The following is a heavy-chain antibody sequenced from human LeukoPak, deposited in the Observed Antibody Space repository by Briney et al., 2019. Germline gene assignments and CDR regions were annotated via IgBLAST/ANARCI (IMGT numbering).Heavy chain of an antibody. CDR2: IYYSGST. Sequence: TSETLSLTCTVSGGSISSGGYYWSWIRQHPGKGLEWIGYIYYSGSTYYNPSLKSRVTISVDTSKNQFSLKLSSVTAADTAVYYCARVRPRVQVVVGPFDYWGQGTLVTVSS. V-gene: IGHV4-31*03. CDR3: ARVRPRVQVVVGPFDY. J-gene: IGHJ4*02. CDR1: GGSISSGGYY. D-gene: IGHD2-21*01.